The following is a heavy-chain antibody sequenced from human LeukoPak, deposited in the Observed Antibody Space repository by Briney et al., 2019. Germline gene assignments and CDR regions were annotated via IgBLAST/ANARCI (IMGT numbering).Heavy chain of an antibody. J-gene: IGHJ3*02. CDR3: ARARAARPDGGQGPDAFDI. V-gene: IGHV3-53*01. CDR1: GFTVSSNY. Sequence: GGSLRLSCAASGFTVSSNYMSWVRQAPGKGLEWVSVIYSGGSTYYADSVKGRFTISRDNSKNTLYLQMNSPRAEDTAVYYCARARAARPDGGQGPDAFDIWGQGTMVTVSS. CDR2: IYSGGST. D-gene: IGHD6-6*01.